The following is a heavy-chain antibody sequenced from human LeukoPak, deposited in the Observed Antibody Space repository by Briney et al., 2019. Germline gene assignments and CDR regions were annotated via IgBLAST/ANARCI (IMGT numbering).Heavy chain of an antibody. CDR2: IYSSGSA. D-gene: IGHD3-10*01. CDR3: ARHYGSGTYPLDY. V-gene: IGHV4-59*01. CDR1: GGSISNYY. J-gene: IGHJ4*02. Sequence: PSETLSLTCTVSGGSISNYYWSWIRQPPGKGLEFIGYIYSSGSANYNPSLKSRVTMSVDTSQNQFSLNLRSVTAADTAVYYCARHYGSGTYPLDYWGQGALVTVSS.